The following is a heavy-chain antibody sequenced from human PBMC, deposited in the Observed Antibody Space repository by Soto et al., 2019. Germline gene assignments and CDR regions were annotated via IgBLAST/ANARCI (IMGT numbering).Heavy chain of an antibody. CDR3: ARVPGVVVIPPEYYFDY. J-gene: IGHJ4*02. CDR2: IYYSGST. CDR1: GGSISSYY. Sequence: SETLSLTCTASGGSISSYYWSWIRQPPGKGLEWIGYIYYSGSTNYNPSLKSRVTISVDTSKNQFSLKLSSVTAADTAVYYCARVPGVVVIPPEYYFDYWGQGTLVTVSS. V-gene: IGHV4-59*01. D-gene: IGHD3-22*01.